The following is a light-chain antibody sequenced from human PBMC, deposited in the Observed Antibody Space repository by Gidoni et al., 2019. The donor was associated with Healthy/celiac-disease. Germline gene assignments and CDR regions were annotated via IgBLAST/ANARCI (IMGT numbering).Light chain of an antibody. CDR2: DVS. V-gene: IGLV2-14*01. J-gene: IGLJ1*01. CDR3: SSYTSSSAYV. CDR1: SSDVGGNNY. Sequence: QCARTKPSSVSGSPGQSITISCTGTSSDVGGNNYVSWYQQPPRNAHKLMIYDVSNPPAGVSNLFSGSKSSNTASLTISGLQADEAADYCCSSYTSSSAYVFGGGTKVTVL.